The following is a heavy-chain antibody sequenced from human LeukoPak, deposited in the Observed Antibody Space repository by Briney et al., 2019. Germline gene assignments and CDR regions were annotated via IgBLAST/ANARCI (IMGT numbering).Heavy chain of an antibody. J-gene: IGHJ5*02. CDR1: GYSFTSYW. Sequence: GESLKVSCKGSGYSFTSYWIGWVRQMPGKGLEWMGIIYPGDSDTRYSTSFQGQVTISADKSISTAYLQWSSLKASDTAMYYCARHIGRVDIVATRGFDPWGQGTLVTVSS. CDR2: IYPGDSDT. V-gene: IGHV5-51*01. D-gene: IGHD5-12*01. CDR3: ARHIGRVDIVATRGFDP.